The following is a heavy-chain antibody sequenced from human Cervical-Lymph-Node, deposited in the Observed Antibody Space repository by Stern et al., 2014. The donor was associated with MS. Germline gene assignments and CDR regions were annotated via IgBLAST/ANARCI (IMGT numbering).Heavy chain of an antibody. CDR1: GFTFSSYS. D-gene: IGHD6-19*01. J-gene: IGHJ4*02. CDR2: ISSSSFNI. CDR3: ARGLYTSGWMAN. V-gene: IGHV3-48*02. Sequence: EQLVESGGGLVQPGWALRLSCAASGFTFSSYSMNLVRQAQGKGLECVACISSSSFNIFYADSVKGRFTIARDNAKSSLVLQRNSLRDEDTAVYYCARGLYTSGWMANWGQGTLITVSS.